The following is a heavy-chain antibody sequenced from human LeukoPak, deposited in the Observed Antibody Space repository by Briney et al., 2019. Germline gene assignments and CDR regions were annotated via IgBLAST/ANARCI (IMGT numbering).Heavy chain of an antibody. CDR2: IFYSGST. D-gene: IGHD1-26*01. J-gene: IGHJ3*02. V-gene: IGHV4-59*12. CDR1: GGSISSYY. Sequence: SETLSLTCTVSGGSISSYYWSWIRQPPGKGLEWIGYIFYSGSTNYNPSLKSRVTISVDTSKNQFSLKLSSVTAADTAVYYCASALSYRVPPGAFDIWGQGTMVTVSS. CDR3: ASALSYRVPPGAFDI.